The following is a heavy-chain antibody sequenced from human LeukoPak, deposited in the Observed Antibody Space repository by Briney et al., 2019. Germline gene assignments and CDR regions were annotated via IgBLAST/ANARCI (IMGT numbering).Heavy chain of an antibody. V-gene: IGHV4-59*01. Sequence: SETLSLTCAVSGASMSPYFWSWLRQPPGKSLEWIGYISYSGSTNYKASLRSRLTVSVDTSKNQFSLKLTSVTAADTAVYYCARGARPFGSRVGTPPKPFDYWGQGALVTVSS. J-gene: IGHJ4*02. CDR2: ISYSGST. CDR3: ARGARPFGSRVGTPPKPFDY. D-gene: IGHD3-3*01. CDR1: GASMSPYF.